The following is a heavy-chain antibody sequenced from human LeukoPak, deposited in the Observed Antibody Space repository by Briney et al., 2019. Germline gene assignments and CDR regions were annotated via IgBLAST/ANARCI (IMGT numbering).Heavy chain of an antibody. CDR2: INHSGST. V-gene: IGHV4-34*01. D-gene: IGHD3-22*01. CDR1: GGSFSGYY. CDR3: ARLRYYDSTEGDFDY. J-gene: IGHJ4*02. Sequence: SETLSLTCAVYGGSFSGYYWSWIRQPPGKGLEWIGEINHSGSTNYNPSLKSRVTISVDTSKNQFSLKLSSVTAADTAVYYCARLRYYDSTEGDFDYWGQGTLVTVSS.